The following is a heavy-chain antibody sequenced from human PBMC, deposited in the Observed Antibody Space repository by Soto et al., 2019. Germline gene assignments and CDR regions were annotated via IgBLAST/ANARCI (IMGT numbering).Heavy chain of an antibody. D-gene: IGHD4-17*01. CDR2: ISYDGSNK. Sequence: GGSLRLSCAASGFTFSSYAMHWVRQAPGKGLEWVAVISYDGSNKYYADSVKGRFTISRDNSKNTLYLQMNSLRAEDTAVYYCARDDMTTVTIDYWGQGTLVTVSS. CDR3: ARDDMTTVTIDY. V-gene: IGHV3-30-3*01. CDR1: GFTFSSYA. J-gene: IGHJ4*02.